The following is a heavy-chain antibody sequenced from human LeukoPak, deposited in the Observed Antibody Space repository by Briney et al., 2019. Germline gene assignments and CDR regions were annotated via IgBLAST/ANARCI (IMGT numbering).Heavy chain of an antibody. J-gene: IGHJ6*03. CDR2: ISSSGTTI. V-gene: IGHV3-11*04. Sequence: GGSLRLSCAASGLTFGDYYMSWIRQAPGKGLEWVSYISSSGTTIYYADSVKGRFTISRDNAKYSLYLQMNSLRAEDTGVYYCARADWDYYYYYMDVWGKGTTVTVSS. CDR3: ARADWDYYYYYMDV. CDR1: GLTFGDYY. D-gene: IGHD3-9*01.